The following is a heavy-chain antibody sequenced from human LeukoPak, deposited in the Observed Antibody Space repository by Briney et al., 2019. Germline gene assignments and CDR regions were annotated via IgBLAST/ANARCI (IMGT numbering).Heavy chain of an antibody. Sequence: SETLSLTCTVSGYSISSGYYWGWIRQPPGKGLEWIGSIYYSGSTYYNPSLKSRVTISVDTSKNQFSLKLSSVTAADTAVYYCARHGVRFLELPFDYWGQGTLVTVSS. CDR1: GYSISSGYY. CDR3: ARHGVRFLELPFDY. V-gene: IGHV4-38-2*02. D-gene: IGHD3-3*01. CDR2: IYYSGST. J-gene: IGHJ4*02.